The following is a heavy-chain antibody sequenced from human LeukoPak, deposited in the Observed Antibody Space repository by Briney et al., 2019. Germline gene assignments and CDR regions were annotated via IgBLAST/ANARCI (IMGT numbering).Heavy chain of an antibody. J-gene: IGHJ4*02. CDR3: AKDAVLRGSYYATAG. Sequence: GGSLRLSCATSGFTFSSYAMNWVRQAPGKGLEWVSAISGSGGSTYHADSVKGRFTISRDNSKNTLYLQMNSLRAEDTAVYYCAKDAVLRGSYYATAGWGQGTLVTVSS. CDR2: ISGSGGST. D-gene: IGHD1-26*01. V-gene: IGHV3-23*01. CDR1: GFTFSSYA.